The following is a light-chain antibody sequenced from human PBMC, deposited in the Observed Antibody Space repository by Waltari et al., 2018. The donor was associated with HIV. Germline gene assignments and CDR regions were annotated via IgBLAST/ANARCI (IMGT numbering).Light chain of an antibody. V-gene: IGLV2-23*01. CDR3: CSYAGSSTLV. CDR2: EGS. Sequence: QFALTQPASVSGSPGQSITISCTGTSSDVGSYNLVSWYQQHPGKAPKLMIYEGSKRPSGVSNRFSGSKSGNTASLTISGLQAEDDADYYCCSYAGSSTLVFGGGTKLTVL. CDR1: SSDVGSYNL. J-gene: IGLJ3*02.